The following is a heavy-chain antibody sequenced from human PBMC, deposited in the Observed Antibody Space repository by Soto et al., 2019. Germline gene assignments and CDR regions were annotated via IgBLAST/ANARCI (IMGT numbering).Heavy chain of an antibody. CDR2: INHSGSI. CDR3: VRRTSFWGGYYRRPYYFGC. Sequence: SSETLSLTCAVYGGSFSGYYWSWIRQPPGKGLEWIGEINHSGSIKYNPSLKSRVTISVATSTNQLSLNLSSVSAADTPAYYSVRRTSFWGGYYRRPYYFGCWGQGTLGTVSS. D-gene: IGHD3-3*01. V-gene: IGHV4-34*01. CDR1: GGSFSGYY. J-gene: IGHJ4*02.